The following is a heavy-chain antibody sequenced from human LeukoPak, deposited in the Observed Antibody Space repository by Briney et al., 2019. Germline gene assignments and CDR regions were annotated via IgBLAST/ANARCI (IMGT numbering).Heavy chain of an antibody. CDR3: AKDRDDYGDDC. CDR2: IRSDGSNK. Sequence: GGSLRFSCAASGFTFDDFGMHWVRQAPGKGLEWVALIRSDGSNKYYADSVKGRFTISRDNSKNTLYLQMSSLRVEDTAVYYCAKDRDDYGDDCWGQGILVTVST. J-gene: IGHJ4*02. D-gene: IGHD4-17*01. CDR1: GFTFDDFG. V-gene: IGHV3-30*02.